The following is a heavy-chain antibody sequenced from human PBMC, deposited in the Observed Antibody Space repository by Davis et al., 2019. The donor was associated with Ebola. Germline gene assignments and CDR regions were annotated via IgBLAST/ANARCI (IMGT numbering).Heavy chain of an antibody. CDR3: ASNPPGYFDWLFDY. CDR2: ISSSSSTI. Sequence: GESLKISCAASGFTFSSYSMNWVRQAPGKGLEWVSYISSSSSTIYYADSVKGRFTISRDNAKNSLYLQMNSLRDEDTAVYYCASNPPGYFDWLFDYWGQGTLVTVSS. V-gene: IGHV3-48*02. D-gene: IGHD3-9*01. J-gene: IGHJ4*02. CDR1: GFTFSSYS.